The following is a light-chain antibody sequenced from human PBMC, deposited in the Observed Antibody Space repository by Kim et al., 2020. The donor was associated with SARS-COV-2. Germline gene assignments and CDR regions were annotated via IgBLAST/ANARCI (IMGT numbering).Light chain of an antibody. CDR2: EDN. J-gene: IGLJ3*02. CDR1: SGSIASNY. Sequence: NFMLTQPHSVSEAPEKTVTISCTRSSGSIASNYVQWYQQRPGSAPTTVIYEDNQRPSGVPDRFSGSIDSSSNSAALTISGLKTDDEADYYCQSYDTTNRVFGGGTQLTVL. CDR3: QSYDTTNRV. V-gene: IGLV6-57*04.